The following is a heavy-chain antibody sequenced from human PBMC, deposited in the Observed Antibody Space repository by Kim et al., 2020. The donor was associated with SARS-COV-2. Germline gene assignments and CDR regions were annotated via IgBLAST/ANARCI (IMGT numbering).Heavy chain of an antibody. V-gene: IGHV3-7*01. D-gene: IGHD6-13*01. J-gene: IGHJ4*02. Sequence: GGSLRLSCAASGFTLSTYWMSWVRQAPGKGLEWVASIKQDGTEKYYVDSVKGRFTISSDNAKNSLYLQMNSLRAEDTAMYYCARETGTWYIHYFDYWGQGNLVTVSS. CDR1: GFTLSTYW. CDR2: IKQDGTEK. CDR3: ARETGTWYIHYFDY.